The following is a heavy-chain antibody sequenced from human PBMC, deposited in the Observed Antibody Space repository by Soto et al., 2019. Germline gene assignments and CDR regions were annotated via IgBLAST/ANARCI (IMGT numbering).Heavy chain of an antibody. J-gene: IGHJ4*02. V-gene: IGHV4-59*01. CDR1: GGSISNYY. CDR3: ARGGYCSSTSCYFQSDY. CDR2: IYYSGST. Sequence: SETLSLTCAVAGGSISNYYGSWIRQPPGKGLEWIGYIYYSGSTKYNPSLKSRVTIAVDTSKNQFSLKLSSVTAADTAVYYCARGGYCSSTSCYFQSDYWGQGTLVPVSP. D-gene: IGHD2-2*01.